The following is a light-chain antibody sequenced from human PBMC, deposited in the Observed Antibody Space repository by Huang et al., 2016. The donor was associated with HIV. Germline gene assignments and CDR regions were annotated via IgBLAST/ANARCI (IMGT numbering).Light chain of an antibody. J-gene: IGKJ2*01. CDR1: QSVRNN. CDR2: GAS. Sequence: EVVMTQSPATLSVSPGERATLSCRASQSVRNNLAWYQQKPGQAPRLFIYGASTRATGIPARFSGSGSGTEFTLTISSLQAEDFAVYYCQQYNNWPPYTFGQGTKLEIK. V-gene: IGKV3-15*01. CDR3: QQYNNWPPYT.